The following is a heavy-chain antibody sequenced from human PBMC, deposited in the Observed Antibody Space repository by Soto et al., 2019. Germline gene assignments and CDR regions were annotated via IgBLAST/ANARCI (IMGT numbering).Heavy chain of an antibody. CDR3: ARDPVVVTGTTSETDY. D-gene: IGHD1-7*01. CDR2: ISSSSSYI. V-gene: IGHV3-21*01. CDR1: GFTFSSYS. Sequence: PGGSLRLSCAAFGFTFSSYSMNSVRQAPGKGLEWVSSISSSSSYIYYADSVKGRFTISRDNAKNSLYLQMNSLRAEDTAVYYCARDPVVVTGTTSETDYWGQGTLVTVSS. J-gene: IGHJ4*02.